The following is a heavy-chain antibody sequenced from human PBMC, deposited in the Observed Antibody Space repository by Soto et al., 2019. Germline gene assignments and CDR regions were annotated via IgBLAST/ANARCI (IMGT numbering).Heavy chain of an antibody. J-gene: IGHJ5*02. D-gene: IGHD6-13*01. V-gene: IGHV5-51*01. CDR1: GYNFTNYW. Sequence: GESLKISRQAFGYNFTNYWVGWVRQMPGKGLEWMGIIYPGDSDTRYSPSLQGQVTISADKSISTAYLQWSSLKASDSAMYYCARAQNPQQLVPEGWFDPWGQGTLVTVSS. CDR2: IYPGDSDT. CDR3: ARAQNPQQLVPEGWFDP.